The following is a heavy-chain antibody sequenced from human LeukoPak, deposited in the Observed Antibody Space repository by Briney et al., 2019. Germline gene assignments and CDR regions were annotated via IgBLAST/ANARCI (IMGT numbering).Heavy chain of an antibody. Sequence: GGSLRLSCAASGFTFSSYSMNWVRQAPGKGLEWAAYIRSSGSPIYYADSVKGRFTISRDNSKNTLFLQMNSLRAEDTAVYYCAKDRSCSGSSCNVGSWGQGTMVTVSS. CDR1: GFTFSSYS. V-gene: IGHV3-48*01. J-gene: IGHJ3*01. D-gene: IGHD2-2*01. CDR3: AKDRSCSGSSCNVGS. CDR2: IRSSGSPI.